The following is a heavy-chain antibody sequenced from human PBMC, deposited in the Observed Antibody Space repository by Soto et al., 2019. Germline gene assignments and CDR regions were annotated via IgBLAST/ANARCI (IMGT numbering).Heavy chain of an antibody. D-gene: IGHD2-2*01. CDR2: IYYSGST. J-gene: IGHJ4*02. Sequence: PSETLSLTCTVSGGSISSYYWSWIRQPPGKGLEWIGYIYYSGSTNYNPSLKSRVTISVDTSKNQFSLKLSPVTAADTAVYYCARLGVVPAAMWVYFDYWGQGTLVTVSS. CDR1: GGSISSYY. CDR3: ARLGVVPAAMWVYFDY. V-gene: IGHV4-59*01.